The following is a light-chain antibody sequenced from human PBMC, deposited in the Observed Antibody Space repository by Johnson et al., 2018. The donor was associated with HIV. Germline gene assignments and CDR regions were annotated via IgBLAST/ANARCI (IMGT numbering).Light chain of an antibody. Sequence: SVLTQPPSMSAAPGQKVTISCSGSSSNIGNNYVSWYQQFPGTAPKLLIYDNNKRPSGIPDRFSGSKSGTSATLGITGLQTGDEADYYCGTWDSSLSAVFGTGTKVTVL. J-gene: IGLJ1*01. CDR2: DNN. CDR1: SSNIGNNY. V-gene: IGLV1-51*01. CDR3: GTWDSSLSAV.